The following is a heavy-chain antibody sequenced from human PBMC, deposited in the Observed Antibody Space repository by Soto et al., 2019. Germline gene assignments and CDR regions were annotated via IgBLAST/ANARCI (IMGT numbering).Heavy chain of an antibody. D-gene: IGHD3-10*01. CDR3: ARGGTMVRGVIITVWFAP. V-gene: IGHV1-69*01. CDR1: GGTFSSYA. J-gene: IGHJ5*02. CDR2: IIPIFGTA. Sequence: QVQLVQSGAEVKKPGSSVKVSCKASGGTFSSYAISWVRQAPGQGLEWMGGIIPIFGTANYAQKFQGRVTITADESTSTAYRELSSLRSEDTAVYYCARGGTMVRGVIITVWFAPWGQGTLVPVSS.